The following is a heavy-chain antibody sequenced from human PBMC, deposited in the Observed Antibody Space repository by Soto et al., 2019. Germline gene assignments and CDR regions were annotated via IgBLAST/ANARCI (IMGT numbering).Heavy chain of an antibody. CDR3: ARSPITTIVVALFDY. J-gene: IGHJ4*02. V-gene: IGHV3-48*02. D-gene: IGHD3-22*01. CDR1: GFTFSTYN. CDR2: ISSSSSTI. Sequence: EVQLVESGGGLVQPGGSLRLSCAASGFTFSTYNMNWVRQAPGKGLEWVSYISSSSSTIDYADSVKGRFIISRDNAKNSLYLQMNSLRDEDTAVYYCARSPITTIVVALFDYWGQETLVTVSS.